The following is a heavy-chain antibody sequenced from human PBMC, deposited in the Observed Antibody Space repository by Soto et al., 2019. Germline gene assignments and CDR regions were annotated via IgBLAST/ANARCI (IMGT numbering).Heavy chain of an antibody. Sequence: EVQLLESGGGLVQPGGSLRLSCAASGFTFTNYAMSWVRQAPGKGLEWVSVISGSGGSTYYADSVKGRFTISRDNSKATLYLHMNSLRAEDTAVYYCAKDREGSYAEDSWGQGALVTVSS. D-gene: IGHD3-10*01. CDR3: AKDREGSYAEDS. J-gene: IGHJ4*02. CDR2: ISGSGGST. CDR1: GFTFTNYA. V-gene: IGHV3-23*01.